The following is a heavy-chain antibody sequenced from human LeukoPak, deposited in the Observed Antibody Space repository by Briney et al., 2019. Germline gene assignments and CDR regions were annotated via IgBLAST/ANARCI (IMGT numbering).Heavy chain of an antibody. Sequence: PGGSLRLSCAASGFTFSSYGMHWVRQAPGKGLEWVAVISYDGSNKYYAASVKGRFTISRDNSKNTLYLQMNSLRAEDTAVYYCANLLASYGDYDFAYWGQGTLVTVSS. J-gene: IGHJ4*02. CDR3: ANLLASYGDYDFAY. V-gene: IGHV3-30*18. CDR1: GFTFSSYG. D-gene: IGHD4-17*01. CDR2: ISYDGSNK.